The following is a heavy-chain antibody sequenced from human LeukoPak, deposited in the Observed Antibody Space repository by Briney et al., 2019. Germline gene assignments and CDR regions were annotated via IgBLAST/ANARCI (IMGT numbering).Heavy chain of an antibody. CDR3: AKDIVVVPALHDAFDI. D-gene: IGHD2-2*01. Sequence: PGGSLRLSCAASGFTFSSYGMHWVRQAPGKGLEWVAFIRYDGSKKYYADSVKGRFTISRDNSKNTLYLQMNSLRAEDTAVYYCAKDIVVVPALHDAFDIWGQGTMVTVSS. J-gene: IGHJ3*02. CDR1: GFTFSSYG. V-gene: IGHV3-30*02. CDR2: IRYDGSKK.